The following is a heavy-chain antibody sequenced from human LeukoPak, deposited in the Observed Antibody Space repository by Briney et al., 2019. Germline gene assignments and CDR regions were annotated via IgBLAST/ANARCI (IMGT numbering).Heavy chain of an antibody. CDR3: ARDTAGYFYWVTSHVFDI. V-gene: IGHV4-39*02. CDR2: IYYSGRT. Sequence: SETLSLTCTVSGGSISSSSYYWGWIRQPPGKGLEWIGSIYYSGRTPYTPSLKSRVTISVDTSKNHFSLKLSSVTAADTAVYYCARDTAGYFYWVTSHVFDIWGQGTMVTVSS. D-gene: IGHD3-9*01. CDR1: GGSISSSSYY. J-gene: IGHJ3*02.